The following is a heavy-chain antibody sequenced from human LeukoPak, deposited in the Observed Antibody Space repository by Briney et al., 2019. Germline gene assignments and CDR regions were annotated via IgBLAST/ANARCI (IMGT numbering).Heavy chain of an antibody. CDR1: GFTFSSYS. CDR3: ARDKRAYYYGSGSYYTRGFGY. CDR2: ISSSSSYI. V-gene: IGHV3-21*01. J-gene: IGHJ4*02. D-gene: IGHD3-10*01. Sequence: GGSLRLSCAASGFTFSSYSMNWVRQAPGKGLEWVSSISSSSSYIYYADSVKGRFTISRDHAKDSLYLQMNSLRAEDTAVYYCARDKRAYYYGSGSYYTRGFGYWGQGTLVTVSS.